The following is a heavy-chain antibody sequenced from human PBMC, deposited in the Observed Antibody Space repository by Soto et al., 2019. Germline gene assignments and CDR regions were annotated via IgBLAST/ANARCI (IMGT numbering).Heavy chain of an antibody. Sequence: SETLSLTCGVSGDSIYRSYWWSWIRQTPGKGLEWIGEIFHSGTTNYNPSLKSRLTMSVDKSRKQVTLRLTSVTAADTAIYYCARSARYGVVGDYWGQGTGVTVSA. CDR3: ARSARYGVVGDY. D-gene: IGHD2-15*01. CDR1: GDSIYRSYW. CDR2: IFHSGTT. J-gene: IGHJ4*02. V-gene: IGHV4-4*02.